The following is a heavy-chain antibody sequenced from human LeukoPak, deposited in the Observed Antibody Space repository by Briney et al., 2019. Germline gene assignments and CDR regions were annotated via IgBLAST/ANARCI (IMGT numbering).Heavy chain of an antibody. CDR3: AKDQPMVYFDY. V-gene: IGHV3-53*05. CDR2: IYTGGST. J-gene: IGHJ4*02. CDR1: GFTVSSNY. D-gene: IGHD3-10*01. Sequence: GGSLRLSCAASGFTVSSNYMSWVRQAPGKGLEWVSIIYTGGSTYYADSVKGRFTISRDSSKNTLYLQMNSLRAEDTAVYFCAKDQPMVYFDYWGQGTLVTVSS.